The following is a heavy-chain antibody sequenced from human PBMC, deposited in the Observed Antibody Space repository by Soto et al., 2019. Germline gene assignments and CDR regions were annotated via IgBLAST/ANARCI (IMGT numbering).Heavy chain of an antibody. D-gene: IGHD2-8*02. V-gene: IGHV3-15*07. Sequence: GGSLRLSCAASGFTLSNAGINWVRQAPGKGLEWVGRIRSKTSGGTTDFAAPVKGRFAISRDDSKDMVYLQMNSLRTEDTAVYYCTTDSLFTGVLVRFDFWGHGTLVTVSS. CDR1: GFTLSNAG. CDR3: TTDSLFTGVLVRFDF. J-gene: IGHJ4*01. CDR2: IRSKTSGGTT.